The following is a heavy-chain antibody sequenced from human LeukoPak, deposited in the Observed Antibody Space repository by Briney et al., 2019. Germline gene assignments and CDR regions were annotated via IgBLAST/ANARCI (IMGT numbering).Heavy chain of an antibody. V-gene: IGHV3-15*01. J-gene: IGHJ4*02. D-gene: IGHD6-19*01. CDR2: IKSKTDGGTT. CDR3: ARAGSDGGY. CDR1: GFTFSNAW. Sequence: GGSLRLSCAAPGFTFSNAWMSWVRQAPGKGLEWVGRIKSKTDGGTTDYAAPVKGRFTISRDDSKNTLYLQMNSLRAEDTAVYYCARAGSDGGYWGQGTLVTVSS.